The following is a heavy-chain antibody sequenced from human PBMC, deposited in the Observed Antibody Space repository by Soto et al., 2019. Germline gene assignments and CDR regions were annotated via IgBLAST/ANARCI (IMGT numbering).Heavy chain of an antibody. CDR2: ISGSGGST. V-gene: IGHV3-23*01. Sequence: GGSLRLSCAASGFTFRSYAMSRVRQAPGKGLEWVSAISGSGGSTYYADSVKGRFTISRDNSKNTLYLQMNSLRAEDTAVYYCAKVNSSGWYFDAFDIWGQGTMVTVSS. J-gene: IGHJ3*02. D-gene: IGHD6-19*01. CDR3: AKVNSSGWYFDAFDI. CDR1: GFTFRSYA.